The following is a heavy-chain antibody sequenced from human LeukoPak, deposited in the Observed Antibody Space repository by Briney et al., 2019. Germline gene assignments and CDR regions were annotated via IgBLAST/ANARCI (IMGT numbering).Heavy chain of an antibody. V-gene: IGHV3-21*01. Sequence: GGSLRLSCAASGFTFSSYSMNWVSQAPGKGLEWVSSISSSSSYIYYADSVKGRFTISRDNAKNSLYLQMNSLRAEDTAVYYCARWFGEPYSDYWGQGTLVTVSS. CDR3: ARWFGEPYSDY. CDR1: GFTFSSYS. D-gene: IGHD3-10*01. CDR2: ISSSSSYI. J-gene: IGHJ4*02.